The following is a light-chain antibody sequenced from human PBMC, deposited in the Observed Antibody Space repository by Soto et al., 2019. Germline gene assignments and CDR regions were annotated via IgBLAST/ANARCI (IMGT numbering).Light chain of an antibody. CDR1: QDIRTS. CDR2: GAS. J-gene: IGKJ3*01. CDR3: QQYANLPPFT. Sequence: DIQMTQSPSSLSASVGARISITCQASQDIRTSLSWFQQKPGRAPKLLIYGASNLETGVPSRFRGSGSGTDLTLTISSLQPEDIATHYCQQYANLPPFTFGPGTKVDIK. V-gene: IGKV1-33*01.